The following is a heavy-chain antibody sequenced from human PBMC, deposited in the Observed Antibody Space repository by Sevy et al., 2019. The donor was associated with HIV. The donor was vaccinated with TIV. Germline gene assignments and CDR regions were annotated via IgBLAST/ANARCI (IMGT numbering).Heavy chain of an antibody. CDR3: AREGSDFWSGHYSGGAGYNWFDP. J-gene: IGHJ5*02. D-gene: IGHD3-3*01. V-gene: IGHV1-18*01. CDR2: ISTYNGNT. CDR1: GYTFTNYG. Sequence: GPSVKVSCKASGYTFTNYGISWVRQAPGQGLEWMGWISTYNGNTHFAQKLQGRVTMTTDTSTSTAYMELRSLRSDDTAVYYYAREGSDFWSGHYSGGAGYNWFDPWGQGTLVTVSS.